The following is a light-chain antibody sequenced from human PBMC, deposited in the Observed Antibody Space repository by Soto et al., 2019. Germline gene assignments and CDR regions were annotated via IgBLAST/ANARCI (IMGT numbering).Light chain of an antibody. CDR2: GAS. J-gene: IGKJ2*01. Sequence: EIVMTQSPATLSVSPGERATLSCRASQHVSSNLAWYRQKPGQAPRLLIYGASTRATGTPPRFSGSGSGTEFTLTISSLQSEDFAVYYCQQHSLWYTFGQGTKLEIK. V-gene: IGKV3-15*01. CDR3: QQHSLWYT. CDR1: QHVSSN.